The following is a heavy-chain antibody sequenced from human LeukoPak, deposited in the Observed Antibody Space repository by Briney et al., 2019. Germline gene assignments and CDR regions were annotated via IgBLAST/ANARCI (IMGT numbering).Heavy chain of an antibody. CDR1: GFTFSSNY. V-gene: IGHV3-53*01. CDR3: ARGGQQLGFGY. D-gene: IGHD6-13*01. J-gene: IGHJ4*02. CDR2: IYSGGST. Sequence: GGSLRLSCAASGFTFSSNYMSWVRQAPGKGLEWVSVIYSGGSTYYADSVKGRFTISRDNSKNTLYLQMNSLRAEDTAVYYCARGGQQLGFGYWGQGTLVTVSS.